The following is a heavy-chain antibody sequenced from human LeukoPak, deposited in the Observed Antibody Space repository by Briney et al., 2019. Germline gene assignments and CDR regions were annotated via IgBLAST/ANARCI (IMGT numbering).Heavy chain of an antibody. Sequence: PGGSLRLSCAASGFTFSSYAMSWARQAPGKGLEWVSAISGSGGSTYYADPVKGRFTISRDNSKNTLYLQMNSLRAEDTAVYYCAKPTAAGHYYYYYGMDVWGQGTTVTVSS. CDR3: AKPTAAGHYYYYYGMDV. V-gene: IGHV3-23*01. CDR1: GFTFSSYA. D-gene: IGHD6-13*01. J-gene: IGHJ6*02. CDR2: ISGSGGST.